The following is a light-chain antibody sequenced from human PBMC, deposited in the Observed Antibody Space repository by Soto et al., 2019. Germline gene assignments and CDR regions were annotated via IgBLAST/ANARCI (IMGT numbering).Light chain of an antibody. CDR2: GNN. Sequence: QPAMKQPPPVSGAPGQRVTISCTGSSSNIGAGYDVHWYQQLPGTAPKLLIYGNNNRPSGVPDRFSGSMSGTSASLAITGLQAEDEADYYCQSYDSSLSGYVFGTGTKVTDL. J-gene: IGLJ1*01. V-gene: IGLV1-40*02. CDR1: SSNIGAGYD. CDR3: QSYDSSLSGYV.